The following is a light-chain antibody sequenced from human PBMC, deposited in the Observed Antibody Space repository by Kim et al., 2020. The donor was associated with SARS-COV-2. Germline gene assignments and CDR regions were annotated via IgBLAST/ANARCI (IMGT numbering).Light chain of an antibody. V-gene: IGKV3-20*01. J-gene: IGKJ4*01. CDR3: QQYRTSPLT. Sequence: EIVMTQSPATLSLSPGERAALSCRASQSVSSSYLAWYQQKPGQAPRLLIYGSSSRATGIPDRFSGSGSGTDFTLTITRLEPDDFAVYYCQQYRTSPLTSGGGPKVVI. CDR1: QSVSSSY. CDR2: GSS.